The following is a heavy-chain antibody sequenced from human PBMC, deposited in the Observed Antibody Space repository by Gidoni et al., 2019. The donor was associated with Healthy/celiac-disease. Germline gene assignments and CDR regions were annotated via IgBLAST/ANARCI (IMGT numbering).Heavy chain of an antibody. J-gene: IGHJ5*02. V-gene: IGHV4-59*01. CDR2: IYYSGST. CDR3: ARDDSSSGFDP. CDR1: GGSISSSY. Sequence: QVQLQESVPGLVKPSETLSLTCTVPGGSISSSYCSWIRQPPGKGLEWIGYIYYSGSTNYNPSLKSRVTISVDTSKNQFSLKLSSVTAADTAVYYCARDDSSSGFDPWGQGTLVTVSS. D-gene: IGHD6-6*01.